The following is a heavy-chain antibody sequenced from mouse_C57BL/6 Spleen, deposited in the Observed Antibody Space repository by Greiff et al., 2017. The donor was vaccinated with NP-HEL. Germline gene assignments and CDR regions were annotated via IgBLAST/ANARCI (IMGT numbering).Heavy chain of an antibody. CDR1: GYTFTSYW. CDR2: IYPSDSET. CDR3: AKGRSYGSPFDY. D-gene: IGHD1-1*01. V-gene: IGHV1-61*01. Sequence: QVQLQQPGAELVRPGSSVKLSCKASGYTFTSYWMDWVKQRPGQGLEWIGNIYPSDSETHYNQKFKDKATLTVDKSSSTAYMQLSSLTSEDSAVYYCAKGRSYGSPFDYWGQGTTLTVSS. J-gene: IGHJ2*01.